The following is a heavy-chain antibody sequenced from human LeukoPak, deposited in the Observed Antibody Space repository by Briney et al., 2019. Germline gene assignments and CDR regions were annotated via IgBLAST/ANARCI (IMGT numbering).Heavy chain of an antibody. CDR2: ISYDGSNK. Sequence: PGGSLRLSCAASGFTFSSYATHWVRQAPGKGLEWVAVISYDGSNKYYADSVKGRFTISRDNAKNTLYLQMNSLRAEDTAVYYCARDPVYDSSGYDYWGQGTLVTVSS. J-gene: IGHJ4*02. V-gene: IGHV3-30-3*01. D-gene: IGHD3-22*01. CDR1: GFTFSSYA. CDR3: ARDPVYDSSGYDY.